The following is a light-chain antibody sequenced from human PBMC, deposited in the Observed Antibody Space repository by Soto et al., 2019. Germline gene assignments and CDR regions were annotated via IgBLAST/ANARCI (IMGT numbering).Light chain of an antibody. CDR1: QGIRSA. J-gene: IGKJ1*01. Sequence: AIQVTPSPSSLSPSVGDRETIPCRTSQGIRSALGWYQQKPGKVHKLLIYAAYTLKSGVQSRFSGSGSGRDFTLTIRSLQPDDFATYYCQQYNSYSLTFGQGTKVDI. V-gene: IGKV1-13*02. CDR3: QQYNSYSLT. CDR2: AAY.